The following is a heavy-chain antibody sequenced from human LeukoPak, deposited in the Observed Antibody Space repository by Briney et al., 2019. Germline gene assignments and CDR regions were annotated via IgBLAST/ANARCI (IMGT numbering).Heavy chain of an antibody. CDR2: IYYSGST. CDR3: ARVTDV. J-gene: IGHJ6*04. V-gene: IGHV4-59*01. Sequence: SETLSLTCTVSGGSITSYYWSWIRQPPGKGLEWSGYIYYSGSTNYNPSLKSRVTISVDTSKSQFSRELSSVTAADAAVDYCARVTDVWGKGTTVTVSS. CDR1: GGSITSYY.